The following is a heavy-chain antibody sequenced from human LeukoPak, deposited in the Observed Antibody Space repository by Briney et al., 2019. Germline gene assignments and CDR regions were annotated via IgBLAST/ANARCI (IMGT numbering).Heavy chain of an antibody. CDR1: GYSISSSYY. Sequence: SETLSLTCTVSGYSISSSYYWGWIRQPPGKGLEWIGSIYYSGSTYYNPSLKSRVTISVDTSKNQFSLKLSSVTAADTAVYYCARDYYDNSGYYLFDYWGQGTLVTVSS. CDR3: ARDYYDNSGYYLFDY. D-gene: IGHD3-22*01. V-gene: IGHV4-38-2*02. J-gene: IGHJ4*02. CDR2: IYYSGST.